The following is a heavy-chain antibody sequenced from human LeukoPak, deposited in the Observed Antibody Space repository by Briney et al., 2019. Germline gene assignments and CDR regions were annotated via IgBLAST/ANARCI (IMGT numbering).Heavy chain of an antibody. CDR2: VYSSGAT. CDR3: ARDERVTFGGVIVLAFDY. V-gene: IGHV4-4*07. Sequence: NSSETLSLTCTVSDASVTTYSWSWLRQPAGKGLEWIGRVYSSGATKYNPSLKSRVTMSVDTSKNQFSLKLSSVTAADTAVYYCARDERVTFGGVIVLAFDYWGQGTLVTVSS. J-gene: IGHJ4*02. CDR1: DASVTTYS. D-gene: IGHD3-16*02.